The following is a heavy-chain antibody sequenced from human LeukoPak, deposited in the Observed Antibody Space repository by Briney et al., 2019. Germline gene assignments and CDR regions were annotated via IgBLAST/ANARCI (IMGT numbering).Heavy chain of an antibody. CDR2: ISYDGSNK. Sequence: GKSLRLSCAASGFTFSGYPIHWVRQAPGKGLEWVAVISYDGSNKYYADSVKGRFTISRDNSKNTLYLQMNSLRAEDTAVYYCARGAYYYEDWGQGTLVTVSS. V-gene: IGHV3-30-3*01. CDR3: ARGAYYYED. J-gene: IGHJ4*02. D-gene: IGHD3-22*01. CDR1: GFTFSGYP.